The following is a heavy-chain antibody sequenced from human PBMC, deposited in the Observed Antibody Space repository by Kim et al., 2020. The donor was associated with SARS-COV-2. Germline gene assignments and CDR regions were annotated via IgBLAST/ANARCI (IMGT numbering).Heavy chain of an antibody. Sequence: GGSLRLSCAASGFTFSSYEMNWVRQAPGKGLEWVPYISSSGSTIYYADSVKGRFTISRDNAKNSLYLQMNSLRAEDTAVYYCARDARFLEWLLPASYYYYYGMDVWGQGTTVTVSS. CDR3: ARDARFLEWLLPASYYYYYGMDV. J-gene: IGHJ6*02. D-gene: IGHD3-3*01. CDR1: GFTFSSYE. V-gene: IGHV3-48*03. CDR2: ISSSGSTI.